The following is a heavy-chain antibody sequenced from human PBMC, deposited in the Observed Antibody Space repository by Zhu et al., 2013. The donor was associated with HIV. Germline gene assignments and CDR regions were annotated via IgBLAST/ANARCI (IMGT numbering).Heavy chain of an antibody. V-gene: IGHV1-18*01. CDR1: GYTFYNYA. CDR2: ISVYNGNT. J-gene: IGHJ4*02. D-gene: IGHD4-17*01. Sequence: QVQLVQSGAEVKKPGASVKVSCKASGYTFYNYAISWVRQAPGQGLEWMGWISVYNGNTKYAQKLQGRATMTTDTSTSTAYMELRSLRSADTAVYYCARDDDYGGNSSPDYWGQGTLVTVSS. CDR3: ARDDDYGGNSSPDY.